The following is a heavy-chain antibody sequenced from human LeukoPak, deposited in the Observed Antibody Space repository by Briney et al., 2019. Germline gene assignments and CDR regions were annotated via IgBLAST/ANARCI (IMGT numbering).Heavy chain of an antibody. V-gene: IGHV1-69*04. CDR2: IIPILGIA. Sequence: GSSVKVSCKASGGTFSSYAISWVRQAPGQGLEWMGRIIPILGIANYAQKFQGRVTITADNSTSTAYMELSSLRSEDTAVYYCAAETTDSSGYYYYYYYYGMDVWGQGTTVTVSS. CDR3: AAETTDSSGYYYYYYYYGMDV. CDR1: GGTFSSYA. D-gene: IGHD3-22*01. J-gene: IGHJ6*02.